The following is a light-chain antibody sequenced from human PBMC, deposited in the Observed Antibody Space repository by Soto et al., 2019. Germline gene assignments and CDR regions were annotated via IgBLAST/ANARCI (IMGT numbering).Light chain of an antibody. V-gene: IGKV3-15*01. J-gene: IGKJ1*01. CDR1: QSVSSN. Sequence: EIVMTQSPATLSVSPGERATLSCRASQSVSSNLAWYQQKPGQAPRLLIYGASTRATGIPARFSCSVSGTEYTLNISSLQSEDFAVYYCQQYNNWLSWTFGQGTKVEIK. CDR3: QQYNNWLSWT. CDR2: GAS.